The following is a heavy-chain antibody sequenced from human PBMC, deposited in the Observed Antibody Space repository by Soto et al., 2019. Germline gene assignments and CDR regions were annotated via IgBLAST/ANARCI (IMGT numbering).Heavy chain of an antibody. CDR3: ARPSGYDHYYGMDV. J-gene: IGHJ6*02. V-gene: IGHV5-51*01. CDR2: IYPGDSDT. CDR1: GYAFSSYW. Sequence: GESLKISCQGSGYAFSSYWIAWVRQMPGKGLEWMGIIYPGDSDTRYSPSFQGQVTISVDKSITTAYLQWSSLKASDTAMYYCARPSGYDHYYGMDVWGQGTTVTVSS. D-gene: IGHD5-12*01.